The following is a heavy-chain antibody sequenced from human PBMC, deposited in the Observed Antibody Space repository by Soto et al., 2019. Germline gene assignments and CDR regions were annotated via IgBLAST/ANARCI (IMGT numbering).Heavy chain of an antibody. CDR3: AKDSLKLYYYYMDV. Sequence: PGGSLRLSCAASGFTFSSYGMHWVRQAPGKGLEWVAVISYDGSNKYYADSVKGRFTISRDNSKNTLYLQMNSLRAEDTAVYYCAKDSLKLYYYYMDVWGKGTTVTVSS. J-gene: IGHJ6*03. D-gene: IGHD1-26*01. CDR2: ISYDGSNK. CDR1: GFTFSSYG. V-gene: IGHV3-30*18.